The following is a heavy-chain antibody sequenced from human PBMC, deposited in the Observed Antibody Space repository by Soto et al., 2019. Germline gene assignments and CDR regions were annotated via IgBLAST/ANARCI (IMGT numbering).Heavy chain of an antibody. CDR2: INHSGST. D-gene: IGHD6-6*01. V-gene: IGHV4-34*01. CDR1: GGSFSGYN. J-gene: IGHJ6*02. Sequence: LSLTCAVYGGSFSGYNWSWIRQPPGKGLEWIGVINHSGSTNYNPSLKSRVTMSVDTSKNQFSLKLTSVTAADTAVYYCARVGSSSSDYYYYYAMDVWGQGTTVTVSS. CDR3: ARVGSSSSDYYYYYAMDV.